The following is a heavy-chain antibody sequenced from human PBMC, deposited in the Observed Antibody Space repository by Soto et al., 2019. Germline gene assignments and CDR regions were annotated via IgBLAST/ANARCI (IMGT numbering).Heavy chain of an antibody. D-gene: IGHD4-17*01. J-gene: IGHJ6*03. Sequence: SETLSLTCTVSGGSISSYYWSWIRQPPGKGLEWIGYIYYSGSTNYNPSLKSRVTISVDTSKNQFSLKLSSVTAADTAVYYCASSTVTTGSDYYYYMDVWGKGTTVTVSS. CDR1: GGSISSYY. CDR2: IYYSGST. CDR3: ASSTVTTGSDYYYYMDV. V-gene: IGHV4-59*01.